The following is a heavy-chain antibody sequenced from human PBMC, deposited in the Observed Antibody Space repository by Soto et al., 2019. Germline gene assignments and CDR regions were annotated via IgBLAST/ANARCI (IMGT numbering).Heavy chain of an antibody. Sequence: GASVKVSCKASGHTFTGYYMHWVRQAPGQGLEWMGWINPNSGGTNYAQKFQGWVTMTRDTSISTAYMELSRLRSDDTAVYYCARQGVPAAPDNWFDPWGQGTLVTVSS. V-gene: IGHV1-2*04. D-gene: IGHD2-2*01. CDR1: GHTFTGYY. CDR2: INPNSGGT. CDR3: ARQGVPAAPDNWFDP. J-gene: IGHJ5*02.